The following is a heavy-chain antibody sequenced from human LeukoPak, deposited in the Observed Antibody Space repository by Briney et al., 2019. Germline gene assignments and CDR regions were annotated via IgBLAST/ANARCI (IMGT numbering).Heavy chain of an antibody. CDR2: INHSGST. J-gene: IGHJ5*02. D-gene: IGHD6-13*01. Sequence: SETLSLTCAVYGGSFSGYYWSWIRQPPGKGLEWIGEINHSGSTNYNPSLKSRVTISVDTSKNQFSLQLNSVTPEDTAVYYCARGDIAAAGTGRPNWFDPWGQGTLVTVSS. CDR3: ARGDIAAAGTGRPNWFDP. CDR1: GGSFSGYY. V-gene: IGHV4-34*01.